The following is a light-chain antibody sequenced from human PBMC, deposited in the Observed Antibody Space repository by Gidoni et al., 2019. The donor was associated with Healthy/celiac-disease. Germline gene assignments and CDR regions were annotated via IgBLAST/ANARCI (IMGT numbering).Light chain of an antibody. CDR2: DVS. Sequence: PRSVSGSPGQSVTISCTGTSSDVGGYNYVSWYQQHPGKAPTLMIYDVSKRPSGVPDRFSGSKSGNTAALTISGLQAEDEADDYSCSYAGSYTFVFGGGTKLTVL. J-gene: IGLJ3*02. CDR1: SSDVGGYNY. CDR3: CSYAGSYTFV. V-gene: IGLV2-11*01.